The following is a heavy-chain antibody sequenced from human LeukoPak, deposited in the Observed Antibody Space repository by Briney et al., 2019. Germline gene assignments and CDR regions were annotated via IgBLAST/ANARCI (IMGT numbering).Heavy chain of an antibody. CDR2: ISHSGST. V-gene: IGHV4-59*01. D-gene: IGHD3-22*01. Sequence: PPETLSLTCTVSARCIRIYYWTWIRQSLGKGLEWIGSISHSGSTNYNPSLKSRVTISLDTSENHFSLKLSSVTAADTAVYYCARDYDGGAFDIWGQGTLVTVSS. CDR3: ARDYDGGAFDI. CDR1: ARCIRIYY. J-gene: IGHJ3*02.